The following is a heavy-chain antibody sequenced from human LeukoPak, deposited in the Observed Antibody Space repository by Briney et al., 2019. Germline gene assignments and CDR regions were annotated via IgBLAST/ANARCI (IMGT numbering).Heavy chain of an antibody. V-gene: IGHV3-9*01. CDR3: AKASRGYYDSSGLIDY. CDR1: GFTFDDYA. D-gene: IGHD3-22*01. CDR2: ISWNSGSI. J-gene: IGHJ4*02. Sequence: GGSLRLSCAASGFTFDDYAMHWVRQAPGKGLEWVSGISWNSGSIGYADSVKGRFTISRDNAKNSLNLQMNSLGAEDTALYYCAKASRGYYDSSGLIDYWGQGTLVTVSS.